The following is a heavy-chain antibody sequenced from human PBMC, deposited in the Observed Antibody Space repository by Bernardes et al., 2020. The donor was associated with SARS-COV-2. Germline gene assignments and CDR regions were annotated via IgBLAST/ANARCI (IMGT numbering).Heavy chain of an antibody. V-gene: IGHV3-23*01. CDR1: GFTFNNYA. CDR2: ISGSGANT. D-gene: IGHD6-19*01. J-gene: IGHJ4*02. CDR3: EKDGGGWLTSGWYYFDN. Sequence: GGSLRLSCAGSGFTFNNYAMNWVRQAPGKWLEWVSAISGSGANTYFTDSVKGRCTISRANPKNTLYLQMNSLRAEDTAVYYYEKDGGGWLTSGWYYFDNWGQGTLVTVSS.